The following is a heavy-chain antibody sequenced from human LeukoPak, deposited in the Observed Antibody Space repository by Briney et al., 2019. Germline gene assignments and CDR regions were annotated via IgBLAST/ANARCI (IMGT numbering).Heavy chain of an antibody. D-gene: IGHD5-12*01. CDR2: ISGSGGST. CDR1: GFTFSGYA. V-gene: IGHV3-23*01. Sequence: GGSLRLSCAASGFTFSGYAMSWVRQAPGKGLEWVSAISGSGGSTYYADSVKGRFTISRDNSKNTLYLQMNSLRAEDTAVYYCAKRGSGYDSGVVDYWGQGTLVTVSS. CDR3: AKRGSGYDSGVVDY. J-gene: IGHJ4*02.